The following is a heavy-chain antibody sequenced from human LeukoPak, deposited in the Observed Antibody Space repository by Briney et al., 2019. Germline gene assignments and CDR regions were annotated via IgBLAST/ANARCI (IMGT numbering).Heavy chain of an antibody. CDR3: AKGRGYCSAGSCYSGFDY. V-gene: IGHV3-23*01. J-gene: IGHJ4*02. CDR1: GFTFSGYA. Sequence: GSLRLSCAASGFTFSGYAMSWVRQAPGKGLEWVSTITGSGGTTYYADSVKGRFTISRDNSKNTLYLQMNSLRVEDTAVYYCAKGRGYCSAGSCYSGFDYWGQGTLVTVSS. CDR2: ITGSGGTT. D-gene: IGHD2-15*01.